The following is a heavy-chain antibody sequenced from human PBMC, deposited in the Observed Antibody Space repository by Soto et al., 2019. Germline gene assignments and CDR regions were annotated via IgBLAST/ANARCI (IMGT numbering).Heavy chain of an antibody. J-gene: IGHJ4*02. CDR2: IIPIFGTA. CDR1: GGTFSSYA. V-gene: IGHV1-69*01. Sequence: QVQLVQSGAEVKKPGSSVKVSCKASGGTFSSYAISWVRQAPGQGLEWMGGIIPIFGTANYAQKFQGRVTITADESTSTAYMELISLRSEDTAVYYCASGTGVYYGSGSYPCDYWGQGTLVTVSS. CDR3: ASGTGVYYGSGSYPCDY. D-gene: IGHD3-10*01.